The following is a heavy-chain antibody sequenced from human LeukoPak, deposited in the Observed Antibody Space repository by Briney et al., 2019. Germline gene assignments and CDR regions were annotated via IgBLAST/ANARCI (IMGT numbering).Heavy chain of an antibody. CDR3: ERDPEGHGYYFDF. Sequence: SDTLSLTCTVSCVSTSNYFCTWLRQSAGKGLEWMGCIHTSGSTHYNPSLKSRVSMSVDSSKNQLSLKLSSVTAADTAVYYWERDPEGHGYYFDFWGQGALVTVSS. CDR1: CVSTSNYF. CDR2: IHTSGST. V-gene: IGHV4-4*07. D-gene: IGHD3-3*01. J-gene: IGHJ4*02.